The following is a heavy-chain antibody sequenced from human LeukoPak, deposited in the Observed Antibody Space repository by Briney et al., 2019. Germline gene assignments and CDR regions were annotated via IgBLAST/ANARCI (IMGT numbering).Heavy chain of an antibody. D-gene: IGHD3-10*01. CDR1: GFTFGNYS. J-gene: IGHJ4*01. CDR3: ARNGGRIRGVFDY. V-gene: IGHV3-21*01. CDR2: ICTNSTNI. Sequence: GRSLRLSCAASGFTFGNYSMHWVRQAPGKGLEWVSSICTNSTNIYYVDSVRGRFTISRDNSKNTVYLQMNSLRAEDTAVYYCARNGGRIRGVFDYWGHGTLVTVSS.